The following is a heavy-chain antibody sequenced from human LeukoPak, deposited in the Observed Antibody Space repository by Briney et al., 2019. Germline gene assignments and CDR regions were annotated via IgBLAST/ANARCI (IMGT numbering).Heavy chain of an antibody. CDR2: IRYDGSNK. CDR1: GFTFSSYA. D-gene: IGHD5-12*01. CDR3: AKDAQYSGYDYYYYYYMDV. Sequence: GGSLRLSCAASGFTFSSYAMHWVRQAPGKGLEWVAFIRYDGSNKYYADSVKGRFTISRDNSKNTLYLQMNSLRAEDTAVYYCAKDAQYSGYDYYYYYYMDVWGKGTTVTISS. J-gene: IGHJ6*03. V-gene: IGHV3-30*02.